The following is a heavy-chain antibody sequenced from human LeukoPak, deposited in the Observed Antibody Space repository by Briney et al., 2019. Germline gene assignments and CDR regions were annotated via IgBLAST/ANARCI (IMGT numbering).Heavy chain of an antibody. Sequence: SETLSLTCTVSGGSISSSSYYWGWIRQPPGKGLEWIGSIYYGGSTYYNSSLKSRVTISVDISKNQFSLKLSSVTAADTAVYYCARDLTTRITIFGVVPNFDYWGQGTLVTVSS. CDR1: GGSISSSSYY. J-gene: IGHJ4*02. CDR2: IYYGGST. D-gene: IGHD3-3*01. CDR3: ARDLTTRITIFGVVPNFDY. V-gene: IGHV4-39*07.